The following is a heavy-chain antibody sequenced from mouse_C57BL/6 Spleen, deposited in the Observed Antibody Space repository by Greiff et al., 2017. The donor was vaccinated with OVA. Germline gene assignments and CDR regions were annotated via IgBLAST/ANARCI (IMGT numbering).Heavy chain of an antibody. CDR1: GYTFTEYT. J-gene: IGHJ4*01. CDR3: ARHGSPYYAMDY. V-gene: IGHV1-62-2*01. D-gene: IGHD1-1*01. CDR2: FYPGSGSI. Sequence: VMLVESGAELVKPGASVKLSCKASGYTFTEYTIHWVKQRSGQGLAWIGWFYPGSGSIKYNEKFKDKATLTADKSSSTVYMELSRLTSEDSAVYFCARHGSPYYAMDYWGQGTSVTVSS.